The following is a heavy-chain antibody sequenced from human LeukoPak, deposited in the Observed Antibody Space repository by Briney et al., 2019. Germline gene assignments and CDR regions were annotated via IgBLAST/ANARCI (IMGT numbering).Heavy chain of an antibody. CDR2: TRNKASSYIS. CDR3: ARDFDYGDGFDF. J-gene: IGHJ4*02. Sequence: PGGSPRLSCAASGFPFTDRYMDWVRQAPGKGLEWVGRTRNKASSYISEYAASVKGRFTISRDNSKNSLYLQMNSLKTEDTAVYYCARDFDYGDGFDFWGQGTLVTVSS. CDR1: GFPFTDRY. D-gene: IGHD4-17*01. V-gene: IGHV3-72*01.